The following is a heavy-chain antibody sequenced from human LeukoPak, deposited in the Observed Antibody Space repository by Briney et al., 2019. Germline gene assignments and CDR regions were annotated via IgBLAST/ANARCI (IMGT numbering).Heavy chain of an antibody. J-gene: IGHJ3*02. Sequence: GGSLRLSCAASGFTFDDYGMSWVRQAPGKGLEWVSGINWNGGSTGYADSVKGRFTISRDNAENSLYLQMNSLRAEDTALYYCARDRPEWELPAFDIWGQGTMVTVSS. CDR1: GFTFDDYG. CDR3: ARDRPEWELPAFDI. CDR2: INWNGGST. V-gene: IGHV3-20*04. D-gene: IGHD1-26*01.